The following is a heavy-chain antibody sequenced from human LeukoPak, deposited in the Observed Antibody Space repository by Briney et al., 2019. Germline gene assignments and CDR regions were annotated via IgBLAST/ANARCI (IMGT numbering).Heavy chain of an antibody. J-gene: IGHJ5*02. CDR3: ARKLGYCSSTSCYYWFDP. CDR1: GYTFTDYY. Sequence: ASVKVSCKASGYTFTDYYMHWVRQATGQGLEWMGWMNPNSGNTGYAQKFQGRVTITRNTSISTAYMELSSLRSEDTAVYYCARKLGYCSSTSCYYWFDPWGQGTLVTVSS. V-gene: IGHV1-8*03. CDR2: MNPNSGNT. D-gene: IGHD2-2*01.